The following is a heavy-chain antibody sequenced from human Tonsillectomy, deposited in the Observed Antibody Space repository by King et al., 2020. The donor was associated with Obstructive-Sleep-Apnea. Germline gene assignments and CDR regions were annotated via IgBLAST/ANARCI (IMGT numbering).Heavy chain of an antibody. CDR2: KWYDGSNK. CDR1: GFTFSSYG. D-gene: IGHD3-22*01. CDR3: ARDLEDYYDSSGYPDY. Sequence: VQLVESGGGVVQPGRSLRLSCAASGFTFSSYGMHWVRQAPGKGLEWVAVKWYDGSNKYYADSVKGRFTISRDNSKNTLYLQMNSLRAEDTAVYYCARDLEDYYDSSGYPDYWGQGTLVTVSS. J-gene: IGHJ4*02. V-gene: IGHV3-33*01.